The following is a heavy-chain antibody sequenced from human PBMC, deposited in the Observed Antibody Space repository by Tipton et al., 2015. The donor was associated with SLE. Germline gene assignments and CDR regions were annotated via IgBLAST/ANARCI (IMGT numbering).Heavy chain of an antibody. J-gene: IGHJ4*02. CDR3: ARSMLTTKRVFDY. Sequence: GLVKPSETLSLTCTVSGCSMNDYYWSWIRQPPGKGLEWIGYIYYTGSSNHNPSLKGRVTMSVDTSKNQFSLSVNSVTAADTAVYYCARSMLTTKRVFDYWGQGTLVTVSS. CDR2: IYYTGSS. CDR1: GCSMNDYY. V-gene: IGHV4-59*01. D-gene: IGHD3-16*01.